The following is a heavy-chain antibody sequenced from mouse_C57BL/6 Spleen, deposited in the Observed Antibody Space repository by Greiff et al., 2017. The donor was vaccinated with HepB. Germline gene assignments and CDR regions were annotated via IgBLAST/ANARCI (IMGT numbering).Heavy chain of an antibody. D-gene: IGHD6-1*01. V-gene: IGHV1-52*01. Sequence: QVQLQQPGAELVRPGSSVKLSCKASGYTFTSYWMHWVKQRPIQGLEWIGNIDPSDSETHYNQKFKDKATLTVDTSSSTAYMQLSSLTSEDSAVYYCARSEPYYFDYWGQGTTLTVSS. CDR2: IDPSDSET. CDR3: ARSEPYYFDY. CDR1: GYTFTSYW. J-gene: IGHJ2*01.